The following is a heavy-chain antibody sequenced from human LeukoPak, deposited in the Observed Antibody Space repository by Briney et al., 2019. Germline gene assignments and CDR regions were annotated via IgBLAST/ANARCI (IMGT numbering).Heavy chain of an antibody. CDR3: ARDRARSDY. CDR1: GFTFSSYS. Sequence: GGSLRLSCAASGFTFSSYSMNWVRQAPGKGLEWVSCISSSSTRYVYYADSVKGRFTISRDNAKNSLYLQMDSLRVGDTAVYYCARDRARSDYWGQGTLVTVSS. D-gene: IGHD3-10*01. V-gene: IGHV3-21*01. J-gene: IGHJ4*02. CDR2: ISSSSTRYV.